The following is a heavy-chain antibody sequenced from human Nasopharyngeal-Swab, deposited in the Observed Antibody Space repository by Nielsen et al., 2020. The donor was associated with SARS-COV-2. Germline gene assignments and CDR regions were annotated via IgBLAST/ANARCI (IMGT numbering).Heavy chain of an antibody. CDR3: ARHLHITFFGVVILPAYFDY. CDR2: VVYSGRT. Sequence: SETLSLTCTVSGGSISDYNWNWIRQPPGKGLEWVGCVVYSGRTNYSPSLKSRVTISVDTSKYQFSLKLSSVTAADTAVYYCARHLHITFFGVVILPAYFDYWGQGTLVTVSS. D-gene: IGHD3-3*01. CDR1: GGSISDYN. V-gene: IGHV4-59*08. J-gene: IGHJ4*02.